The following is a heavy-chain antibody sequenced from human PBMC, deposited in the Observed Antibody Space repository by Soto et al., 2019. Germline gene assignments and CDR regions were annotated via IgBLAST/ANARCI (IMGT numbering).Heavy chain of an antibody. CDR2: INPTTGGT. Sequence: QVQLVQSGAEVKKPGASVKVSCKASGYSLTEYYLHWVRQAPGQGLEWMGWINPTTGGTTYAQKFEGRVTMTTDRSVNTAYMELSRLRSDDTALYFCARASGRPLTVYAPLGFWGQGSLVTVSS. CDR3: ARASGRPLTVYAPLGF. V-gene: IGHV1-2*02. CDR1: GYSLTEYY. D-gene: IGHD2-8*01. J-gene: IGHJ4*02.